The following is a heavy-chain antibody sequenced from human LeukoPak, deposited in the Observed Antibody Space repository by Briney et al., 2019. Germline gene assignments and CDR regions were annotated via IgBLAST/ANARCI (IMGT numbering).Heavy chain of an antibody. Sequence: AGSLRLTCAASGFTFSSYAMHWVRQAPGKGLEWVANIKQDGSEKYYVDSVKGRFTITRDNAKNSLYLQMNSLRADDTAVYFCARGASSWYSTSPNFDYWGQGTLVTVSS. D-gene: IGHD6-13*01. J-gene: IGHJ4*02. CDR1: GFTFSSYA. V-gene: IGHV3-7*01. CDR2: IKQDGSEK. CDR3: ARGASSWYSTSPNFDY.